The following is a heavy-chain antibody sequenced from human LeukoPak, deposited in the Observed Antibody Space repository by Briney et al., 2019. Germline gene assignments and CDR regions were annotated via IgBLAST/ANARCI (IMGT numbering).Heavy chain of an antibody. CDR1: GGSFSGYY. CDR3: ARGRCSSTSCYMGGYYGMDV. J-gene: IGHJ6*02. CDR2: INHSGST. Sequence: PETLSLTCAVYGGSFSGYYWSWIRQPPGKGLEWIGEINHSGSTNYNPSLKSRVTISVDTSKNQFSLKLSSVTAADTAVYYCARGRCSSTSCYMGGYYGMDVWGQGTTVTVSS. D-gene: IGHD2-2*02. V-gene: IGHV4-34*01.